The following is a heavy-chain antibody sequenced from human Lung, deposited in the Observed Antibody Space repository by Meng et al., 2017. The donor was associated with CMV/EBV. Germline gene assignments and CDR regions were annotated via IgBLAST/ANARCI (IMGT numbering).Heavy chain of an antibody. V-gene: IGHV1-2*02. CDR2: IYPNSGGT. Sequence: ASVXVSCKASGYTFTDHYFHWVRQAPGQGLEWMGWIYPNSGGTHYAQKFQGRLTVTTDTSIRTGYMELSSLGSADTAVYYCARDNDWGADYWGQGALVTVSS. CDR3: ARDNDWGADY. J-gene: IGHJ4*02. D-gene: IGHD3-9*01. CDR1: GYTFTDHY.